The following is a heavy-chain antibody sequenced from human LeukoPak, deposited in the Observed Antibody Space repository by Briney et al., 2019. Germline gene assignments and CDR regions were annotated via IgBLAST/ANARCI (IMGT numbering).Heavy chain of an antibody. CDR1: GGSISSYY. Sequence: SETLSLTCTVSGGSISSYYWGWIRQPPGKGLEWIGYIYYGGSTNYTPSLKSRVTISVDTSKNQFSLKLNSVTAADTAVYYCARRPYYYDSSGYYEGYFDYWGQGTLVTVSS. J-gene: IGHJ4*02. CDR2: IYYGGST. D-gene: IGHD3-22*01. CDR3: ARRPYYYDSSGYYEGYFDY. V-gene: IGHV4-59*08.